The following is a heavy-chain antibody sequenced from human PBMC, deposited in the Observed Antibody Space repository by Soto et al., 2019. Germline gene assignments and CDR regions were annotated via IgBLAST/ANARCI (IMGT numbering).Heavy chain of an antibody. J-gene: IGHJ4*02. Sequence: GGSLRLSCTASGFDFSNSGIQWVRQAPGKGLEWVALISFDGDKYYVDSVKGRFTISRDNPTNTVYLQMNRLRPEDTGVYYCARDYARGWCQFWGQGTLVTVSS. CDR3: ARDYARGWCQF. V-gene: IGHV3-30*03. D-gene: IGHD2-8*02. CDR1: GFDFSNSG. CDR2: ISFDGDK.